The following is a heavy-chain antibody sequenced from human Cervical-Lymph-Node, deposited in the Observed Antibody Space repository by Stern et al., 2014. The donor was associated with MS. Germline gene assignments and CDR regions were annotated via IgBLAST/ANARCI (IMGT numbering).Heavy chain of an antibody. D-gene: IGHD1-26*01. V-gene: IGHV3-49*03. CDR2: IRSKPYVGTP. CDR3: SRETGATEEYYFDY. J-gene: IGHJ4*02. Sequence: EVQLVESGGGLVQPGRSLRLSCTASGFTFGDYAMSWFRQAPGKGLEGVGFIRSKPYVGTPEYAASVRGRFTISRDDSKSIAYLQMNSLKTEDTALYYCSRETGATEEYYFDYWGQGALVTVSS. CDR1: GFTFGDYA.